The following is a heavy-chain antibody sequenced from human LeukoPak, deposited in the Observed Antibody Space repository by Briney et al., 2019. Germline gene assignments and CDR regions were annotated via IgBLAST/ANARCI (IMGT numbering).Heavy chain of an antibody. V-gene: IGHV3-30*02. D-gene: IGHD3-22*01. CDR3: AKVSTYYYDSSGYYFDS. J-gene: IGHJ4*02. Sequence: GGSLRLSCAASGFTFSNYGMHWVRQAPGKGLEWVAFIRYDGSNKYYADSVKGRFTISRDNSKNTLYLQMNSLRAEDTAVYYCAKVSTYYYDSSGYYFDSWGPGTLVTVSS. CDR1: GFTFSNYG. CDR2: IRYDGSNK.